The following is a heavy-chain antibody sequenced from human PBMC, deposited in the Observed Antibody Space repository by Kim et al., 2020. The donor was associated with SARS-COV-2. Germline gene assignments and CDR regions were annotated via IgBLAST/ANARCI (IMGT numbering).Heavy chain of an antibody. D-gene: IGHD6-13*01. J-gene: IGHJ6*02. V-gene: IGHV4-31*02. CDR3: ARDRQQLIAYGMDV. Sequence: NRSLKRRVTISIGASKDQFSLKLSSVTAAATAVYYCARDRQQLIAYGMDVWGQGTTVTVSS.